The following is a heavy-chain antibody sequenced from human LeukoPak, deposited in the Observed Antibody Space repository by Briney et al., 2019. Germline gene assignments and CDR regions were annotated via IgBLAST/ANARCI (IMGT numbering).Heavy chain of an antibody. CDR1: GFTFGDFA. Sequence: GGSLRLSCTASGFTFGDFAMSWVRQAPGKGLEWVSFIRSKAYGGTTEYAASMKGRFTISRDDSKSIAYLQMNSLKTEDTAVYYCTRDNAAAGSYWYFDLWGRGTLVTVSS. CDR2: IRSKAYGGTT. CDR3: TRDNAAAGSYWYFDL. V-gene: IGHV3-49*04. J-gene: IGHJ2*01. D-gene: IGHD6-13*01.